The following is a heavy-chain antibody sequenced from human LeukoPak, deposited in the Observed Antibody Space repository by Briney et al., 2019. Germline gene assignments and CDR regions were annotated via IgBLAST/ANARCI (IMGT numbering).Heavy chain of an antibody. J-gene: IGHJ6*03. CDR3: ARYAFGTAAGGDYMDV. CDR1: DYTFTNYG. D-gene: IGHD1/OR15-1a*01. V-gene: IGHV1-18*01. Sequence: ASVKVSCKTSDYTFTNYGVSWVRQAPGQGLGWMGWISAYNGNTNYAQKLQGRVTMTTDTSTSTAYMELRSLRSDDTAVYYCARYAFGTAAGGDYMDVWGKGTTVTVSS. CDR2: ISAYNGNT.